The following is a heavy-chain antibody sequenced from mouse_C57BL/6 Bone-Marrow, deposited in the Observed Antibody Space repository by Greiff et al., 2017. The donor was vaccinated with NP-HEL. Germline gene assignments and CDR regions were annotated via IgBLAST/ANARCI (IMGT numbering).Heavy chain of an antibody. V-gene: IGHV1-59*01. D-gene: IGHD1-1*02. J-gene: IGHJ3*01. CDR3: ARGRYSGSYAAY. CDR2: IDPSDSYT. Sequence: VQLQQPGAELVRPGTSVKLSCKASGYTFTSYWMHWVKQRPGHGLEWIGVIDPSDSYTNYNQKFKGKATLTVDTSSSTAYMQLSRLTSEDSAVFNCARGRYSGSYAAYRGEETLWTVSA. CDR1: GYTFTSYW.